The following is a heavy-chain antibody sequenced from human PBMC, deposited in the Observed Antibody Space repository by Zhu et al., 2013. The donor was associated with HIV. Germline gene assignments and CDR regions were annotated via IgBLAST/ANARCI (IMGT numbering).Heavy chain of an antibody. J-gene: IGHJ6*02. D-gene: IGHD6-13*01. CDR1: GYTFTSYD. V-gene: IGHV1-8*01. CDR3: ARGESYSSSWYSYYYYGMDV. CDR2: MNPNSGNT. Sequence: QVQLVQSGAEVKKPGASVKVSCKASGYTFTSYDINWVRQATGQGLEWMGWMNPNSGNTGYAQKFQGRVTMTRNTSISTAYMELSSLRSEDTAVYYCARGESYSSSWYSYYYYGMDVVGPRDQRVTVSS.